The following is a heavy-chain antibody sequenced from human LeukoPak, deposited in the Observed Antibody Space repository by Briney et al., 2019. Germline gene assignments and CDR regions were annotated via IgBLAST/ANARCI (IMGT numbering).Heavy chain of an antibody. CDR3: ARDKGAADFDY. J-gene: IGHJ4*02. CDR2: ISDSGART. Sequence: GGSLRLSCAASGFTFSSYAMTWVRQAPGKGLEWVSTISDSGARTNYADSAKGRFTISRDNSKNTLYLQMNSLRAEDTAVYYCARDKGAADFDYWGQGTLVTVSS. V-gene: IGHV3-23*01. D-gene: IGHD6-13*01. CDR1: GFTFSSYA.